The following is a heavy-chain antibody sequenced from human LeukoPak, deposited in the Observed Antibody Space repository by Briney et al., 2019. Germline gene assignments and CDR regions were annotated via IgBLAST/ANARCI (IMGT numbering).Heavy chain of an antibody. Sequence: GGSLRLSCAASGFTFSSYAMNWVRQAPGKGLEWVSSISSSSSYIYYADSVKGRFTISRDNAKNSLYLQMNSLRVEDTAVYYCAIDPNYGDYHNVFDYWGQGTLVSVSS. CDR2: ISSSSSYI. CDR1: GFTFSSYA. D-gene: IGHD4-17*01. CDR3: AIDPNYGDYHNVFDY. V-gene: IGHV3-21*01. J-gene: IGHJ4*02.